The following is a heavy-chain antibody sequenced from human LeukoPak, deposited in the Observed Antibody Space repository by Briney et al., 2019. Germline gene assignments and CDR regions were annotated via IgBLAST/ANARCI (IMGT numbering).Heavy chain of an antibody. CDR2: IKQDGSEK. V-gene: IGHV3-7*01. D-gene: IGHD1-14*01. CDR3: VKEGAYPIITYDS. Sequence: GGSLRLSCAASGFTFSNYWVNWLRQAPGKGLEWVANIKQDGSEKYYVDSVKGRFTISRDNAKNSLYLQMNGLRAEDAGVYYCVKEGAYPIITYDSWGQGTLVTVSS. J-gene: IGHJ5*01. CDR1: GFTFSNYW.